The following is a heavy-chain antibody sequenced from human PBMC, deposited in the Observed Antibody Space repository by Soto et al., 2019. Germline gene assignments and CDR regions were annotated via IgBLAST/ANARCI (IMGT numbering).Heavy chain of an antibody. CDR3: AREGAAAGRGFDY. Sequence: SXKVSFKASGYTXTSYDINLVRQATGQGLEWMGWMNPNSCNTGYAKKFQGRVTMTRNTSISTAYMELSSLRSEDTAVYYCAREGAAAGRGFDYWGQGTLGTVSS. CDR2: MNPNSCNT. V-gene: IGHV1-8*01. CDR1: GYTXTSYD. D-gene: IGHD6-13*01. J-gene: IGHJ4*02.